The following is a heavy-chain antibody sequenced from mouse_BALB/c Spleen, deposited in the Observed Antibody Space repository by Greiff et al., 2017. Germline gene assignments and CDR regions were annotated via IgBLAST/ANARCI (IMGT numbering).Heavy chain of an antibody. V-gene: IGHV5-9-4*01. J-gene: IGHJ3*01. Sequence: EVKLMESGGGLVKPGGSLKLSCAASGFTFSSYAMSWVRQSPEKRLEWVAEISSGGSYTYYPDTVTGRFTISRDNAKNTLYLEMSSLRSEDTAMYYCARERYDRAWFAYWGQGTLVTVSA. CDR1: GFTFSSYA. CDR3: ARERYDRAWFAY. D-gene: IGHD2-14*01. CDR2: ISSGGSYT.